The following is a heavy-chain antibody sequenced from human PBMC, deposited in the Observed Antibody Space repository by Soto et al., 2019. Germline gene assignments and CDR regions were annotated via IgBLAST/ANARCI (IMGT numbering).Heavy chain of an antibody. CDR3: ARSETYYFASGSFSYNMDV. V-gene: IGHV4-4*02. D-gene: IGHD3-10*01. CDR2: IYHSGST. J-gene: IGHJ6*02. CDR1: GGSISSSYW. Sequence: SETLSLTCAVSGGSISSSYWWSWVRQPPGKGLEWIGEIYHSGSTNYNTSLKSRVTISVDKSKNQFSLKVTSVTADDTAVYYCARSETYYFASGSFSYNMDVWGQGTTVTVSS.